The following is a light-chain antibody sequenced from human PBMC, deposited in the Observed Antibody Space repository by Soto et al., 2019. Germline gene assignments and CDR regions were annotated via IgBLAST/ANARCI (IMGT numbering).Light chain of an antibody. V-gene: IGKV3-20*01. J-gene: IGKJ4*01. CDR2: GAS. CDR3: QQYINTPLT. Sequence: EIVLTQSPGTLSLSPGERATLYCRASLSVTSSHLAWYQQKPGQAPRLLIFGASSRAPDIPDRFSGSGSGRDFTLTISRLEPEDCAVYYCQQYINTPLTFGGGTKVEIK. CDR1: LSVTSSH.